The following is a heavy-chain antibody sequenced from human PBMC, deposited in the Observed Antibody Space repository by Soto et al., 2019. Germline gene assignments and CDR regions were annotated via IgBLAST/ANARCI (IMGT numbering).Heavy chain of an antibody. CDR2: IWYDGSNK. J-gene: IGHJ6*02. D-gene: IGHD5-18*01. V-gene: IGHV3-33*01. CDR1: GFTFSSYG. Sequence: VGSLRLSCAASGFTFSSYGMHWVRQAPGKGLEWVAVIWYDGSNKYYADSVKGRFTISRDNSKNTLYLQMNSLRAEDTAVYYCARDMHSYFSYYYYGMDVSGQGTTVTVSS. CDR3: ARDMHSYFSYYYYGMDV.